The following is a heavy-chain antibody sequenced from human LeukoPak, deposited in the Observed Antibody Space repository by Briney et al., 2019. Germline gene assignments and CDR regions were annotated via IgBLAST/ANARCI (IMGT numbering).Heavy chain of an antibody. CDR1: GFTFSSYW. Sequence: GGSLRLSCAASGFTFSSYWMHWVRQAPGKGLVWVSRINSDGSSTSYADSVKGRFTISGDNAKNTLYLQMNSLRAEDTAVYYCARVLKQWLVGIDYFDYWGQGTLVTVSS. CDR2: INSDGSST. V-gene: IGHV3-74*01. J-gene: IGHJ4*02. D-gene: IGHD6-19*01. CDR3: ARVLKQWLVGIDYFDY.